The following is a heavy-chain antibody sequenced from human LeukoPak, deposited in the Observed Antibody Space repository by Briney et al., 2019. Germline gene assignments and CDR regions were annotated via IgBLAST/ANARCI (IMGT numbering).Heavy chain of an antibody. V-gene: IGHV4-39*07. Sequence: SETLSLTCTVSGGSISSSSYYWSWIRQPPGKGLEWIATINYSGSTYYNPSLKSRVTISVDTSKNQFSLSLSSVTAADTAVYYCARVKAGAIDYWGQGTLVTVSS. CDR1: GGSISSSSYY. CDR3: ARVKAGAIDY. CDR2: INYSGST. D-gene: IGHD4/OR15-4a*01. J-gene: IGHJ4*02.